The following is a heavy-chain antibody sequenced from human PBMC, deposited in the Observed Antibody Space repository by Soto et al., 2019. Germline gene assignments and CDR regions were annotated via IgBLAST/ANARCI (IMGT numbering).Heavy chain of an antibody. D-gene: IGHD1-26*01. Sequence: ASVKVSCKASGYTLTRYYIHWVRQAPGQGLEWMGIINPSGSGTSYAQKFQGRVTMTRDTSTSTVYMELSSLRSEDTAVYYCARGLIVGATDFDYWGQGTLVTVSS. J-gene: IGHJ4*02. CDR2: INPSGSGT. CDR1: GYTLTRYY. V-gene: IGHV1-46*01. CDR3: ARGLIVGATDFDY.